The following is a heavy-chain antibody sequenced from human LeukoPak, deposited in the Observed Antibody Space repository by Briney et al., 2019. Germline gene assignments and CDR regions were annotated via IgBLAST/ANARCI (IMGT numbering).Heavy chain of an antibody. D-gene: IGHD5-18*01. CDR3: AKDLGGYSYAPEDY. V-gene: IGHV3-23*01. CDR2: ISGSGGST. CDR1: GFTFSSYA. J-gene: IGHJ4*02. Sequence: PGGSLRLSCAASGFTFSSYAMSWVRQAPGKGLEWVSAISGSGGSTYYADSVKGRFTISRDNSKNTLYLQMNSLRAEDTAVYYRAKDLGGYSYAPEDYWGQGTLVTVSS.